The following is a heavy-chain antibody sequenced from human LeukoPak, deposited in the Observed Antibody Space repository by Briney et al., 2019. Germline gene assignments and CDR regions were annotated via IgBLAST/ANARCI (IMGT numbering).Heavy chain of an antibody. CDR3: AKGGRYYDILTGSDY. CDR1: GFTSSSYA. CDR2: ISGSGGST. D-gene: IGHD3-9*01. V-gene: IGHV3-23*01. Sequence: GGSLRLSCAASGFTSSSYAMSWVRQAPGKGLEWVSAISGSGGSTYYADSVKGRFTISRDNSKNTLYLQMNSLRAEDTAVYYCAKGGRYYDILTGSDYWGQGTLVTVSS. J-gene: IGHJ4*02.